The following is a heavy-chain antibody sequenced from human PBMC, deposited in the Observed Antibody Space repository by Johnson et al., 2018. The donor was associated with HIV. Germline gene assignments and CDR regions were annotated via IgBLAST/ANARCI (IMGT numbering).Heavy chain of an antibody. CDR3: AKTPSMGADAFEM. J-gene: IGHJ3*02. Sequence: VQLVESGGGLVKPGGSLRLSCAASGFTFSDYYMSWIRQAPGKGLEWVSGINWNGGSTGYADSVKGRFTISRDNSKNTVYLQMNSLRVEDTAMYYCAKTPSMGADAFEMWGQGTVVTISS. D-gene: IGHD3-16*01. V-gene: IGHV3-20*04. CDR1: GFTFSDYY. CDR2: INWNGGST.